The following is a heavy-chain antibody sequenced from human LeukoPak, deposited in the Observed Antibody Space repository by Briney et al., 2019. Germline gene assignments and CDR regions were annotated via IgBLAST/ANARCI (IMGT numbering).Heavy chain of an antibody. Sequence: GGSLRLSCAASGFTFSSYWMSWVRQAPGKGLEWVANIKQDGSEKYYVDSVKGRFTISRDNAKNSLYLQMNSLRAEDTAVYYCARGVSSWYLYFDYWGQGTLVTVSS. D-gene: IGHD6-13*01. CDR2: IKQDGSEK. CDR1: GFTFSSYW. J-gene: IGHJ4*02. V-gene: IGHV3-7*01. CDR3: ARGVSSWYLYFDY.